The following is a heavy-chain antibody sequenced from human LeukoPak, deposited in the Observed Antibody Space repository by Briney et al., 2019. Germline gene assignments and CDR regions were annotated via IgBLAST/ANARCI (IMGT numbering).Heavy chain of an antibody. J-gene: IGHJ4*02. Sequence: GGSLRLSCAASGFTFSSYSMNWVRQAPGKGLEWVSDISSSSSTIYYADSVKGRFTISRDNAKNSLYLQMNSLRAEDTAVYYCARDSEYCSSISCYYFDYWGQGTLVTVSS. CDR2: ISSSSSTI. CDR3: ARDSEYCSSISCYYFDY. CDR1: GFTFSSYS. V-gene: IGHV3-48*04. D-gene: IGHD2-2*01.